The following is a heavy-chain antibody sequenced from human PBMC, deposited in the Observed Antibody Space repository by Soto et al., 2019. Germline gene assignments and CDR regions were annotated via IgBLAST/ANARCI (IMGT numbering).Heavy chain of an antibody. D-gene: IGHD1-20*01. Sequence: DVQLLESGGGLVQPGGSLTLSCAASRFTFSDFAMSWVRQAPGKGLEWVSSIGGTGTETHYADSVKGRFTISRDNSRNTLYLQIDSLRDEDTAVYYCAKDAVPYNGKWDWFDSWGQGTLVIVSS. V-gene: IGHV3-23*01. CDR1: RFTFSDFA. CDR2: IGGTGTET. J-gene: IGHJ5*01. CDR3: AKDAVPYNGKWDWFDS.